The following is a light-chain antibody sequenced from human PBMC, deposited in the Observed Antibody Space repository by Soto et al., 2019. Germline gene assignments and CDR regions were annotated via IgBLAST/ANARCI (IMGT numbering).Light chain of an antibody. V-gene: IGKV3-11*01. CDR1: QSVSSY. CDR2: DAS. J-gene: IGKJ5*01. Sequence: EIVLPQSPVTLSLSPGERATLSCRASQSVSSYLAWYQQKPGQAPRLLIYDASNRATGIPARFSGSGSGTDFTLTISSLEPEDFAVYYCQHRKNWQVTFGQGTRLEI. CDR3: QHRKNWQVT.